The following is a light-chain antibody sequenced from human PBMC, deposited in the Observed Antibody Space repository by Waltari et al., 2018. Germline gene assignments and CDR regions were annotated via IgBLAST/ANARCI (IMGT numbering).Light chain of an antibody. CDR1: QDISNY. Sequence: DSQMTQSPSSLSASVVDRVTITCQASQDISNYLNWYQQKPGKAPKLLIYDASNLETGVPSRFSGSGSGTDFTFTISSLQPEDIATYYCQQYDNPYTFGQGTKLEIK. CDR2: DAS. J-gene: IGKJ2*01. CDR3: QQYDNPYT. V-gene: IGKV1-33*01.